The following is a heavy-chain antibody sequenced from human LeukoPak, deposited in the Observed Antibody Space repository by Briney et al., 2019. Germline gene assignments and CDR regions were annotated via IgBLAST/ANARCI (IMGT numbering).Heavy chain of an antibody. V-gene: IGHV3-21*01. Sequence: GGSLRLSCAASGFTFSSYSMNWVRQAPGKGLEWVSSISSSSSYIYYADSVKGRFTISRDNAKNSLYLQMNSLRAEDTAVYYCAREGGYSSFPVPMERFWFDPWGQGTLVTVSS. CDR2: ISSSSSYI. J-gene: IGHJ5*02. D-gene: IGHD6-13*01. CDR3: AREGGYSSFPVPMERFWFDP. CDR1: GFTFSSYS.